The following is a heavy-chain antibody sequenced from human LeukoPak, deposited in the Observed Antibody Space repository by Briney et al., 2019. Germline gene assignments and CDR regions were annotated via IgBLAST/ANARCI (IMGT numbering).Heavy chain of an antibody. CDR2: IIPLFGIA. Sequence: SVKVSCKASGGTFSRYALSWVRQAPGQGLEWMGGIIPLFGIANYAQKFQGRVTITADKSTSTAYMELSSLRSEDTAVYYCARGTPENYYYYYMDVWGKGTTVTVSS. CDR1: GGTFSRYA. J-gene: IGHJ6*03. V-gene: IGHV1-69*10. CDR3: ARGTPENYYYYYMDV.